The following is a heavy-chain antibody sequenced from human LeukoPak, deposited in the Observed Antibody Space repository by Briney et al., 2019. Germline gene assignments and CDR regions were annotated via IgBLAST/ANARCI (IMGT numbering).Heavy chain of an antibody. CDR2: IYYSGST. V-gene: IGHV4-39*07. D-gene: IGHD6-25*01. CDR3: ARREHAATRNWFDP. Sequence: SETLSLTCTVSGGSISSSSYYWGWIRQPPGKGLEWIGSIYYSGSTNYNPSLKSRVTISVDTSKNQFSLKLSSVTAADTAVYYCARREHAATRNWFDPWGQGTLVTVSS. J-gene: IGHJ5*02. CDR1: GGSISSSSYY.